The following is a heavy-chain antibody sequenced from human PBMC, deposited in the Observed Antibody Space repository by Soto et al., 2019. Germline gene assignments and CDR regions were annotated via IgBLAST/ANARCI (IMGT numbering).Heavy chain of an antibody. CDR1: GFIFSSDW. Sequence: GGSLRLSCAASGFIFSSDWMHWVRQAAGKGLEWVSRINMDGSSTNYADSVKGRFTISRDNAKNMLYLQMDSLRAEDTAVYYCARGTRGLYHNDYWGQGALVTVSS. CDR3: ARGTRGLYHNDY. V-gene: IGHV3-74*01. D-gene: IGHD1-26*01. J-gene: IGHJ4*02. CDR2: INMDGSST.